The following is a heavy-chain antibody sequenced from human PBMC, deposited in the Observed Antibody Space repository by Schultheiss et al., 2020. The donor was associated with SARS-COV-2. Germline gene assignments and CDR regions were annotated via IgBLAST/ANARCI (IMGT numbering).Heavy chain of an antibody. V-gene: IGHV3-33*01. CDR2: IWHDGSNK. Sequence: GESLKISCAASGFIFTTYAMHWVRRAPGKGLEWVAVIWHDGSNKYYIDSVKGRFTISRDNSKNTLYLQMNSLRAEDTAVYYCARGPPGVVVVAWGQGTLVTVSS. CDR3: ARGPPGVVVVA. J-gene: IGHJ5*02. D-gene: IGHD2-15*01. CDR1: GFIFTTYA.